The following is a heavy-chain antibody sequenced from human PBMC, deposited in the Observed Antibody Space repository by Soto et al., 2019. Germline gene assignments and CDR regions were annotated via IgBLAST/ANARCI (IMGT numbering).Heavy chain of an antibody. V-gene: IGHV4-59*01. CDR1: GGSISSYY. Sequence: SETLSLTCTVSGGSISSYYWSWIRQPPGKGLEWIGYIYYSGSTNYNPSLKSRVTISVDTSKNQFSLKLSSVTAADTAVYYCARDRSSSLYYYGMDVWGQGTTVTVSS. CDR3: ARDRSSSLYYYGMDV. CDR2: IYYSGST. D-gene: IGHD6-6*01. J-gene: IGHJ6*02.